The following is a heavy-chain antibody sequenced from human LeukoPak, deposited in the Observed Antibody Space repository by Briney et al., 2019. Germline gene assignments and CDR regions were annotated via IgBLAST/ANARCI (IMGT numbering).Heavy chain of an antibody. J-gene: IGHJ5*02. CDR1: GGSISSYY. CDR2: IYTSGST. Sequence: SETLSLTCTVSGGSISSYYWSWIRQPAGKGLEWIGRIYTSGSTNYTPSLKSRVTMSVDTSKNQFSLKLSSVTAADTAVYYCAREPHCSGGSCYSTINWFDPWGQGTLVTVSS. D-gene: IGHD2-15*01. V-gene: IGHV4-4*07. CDR3: AREPHCSGGSCYSTINWFDP.